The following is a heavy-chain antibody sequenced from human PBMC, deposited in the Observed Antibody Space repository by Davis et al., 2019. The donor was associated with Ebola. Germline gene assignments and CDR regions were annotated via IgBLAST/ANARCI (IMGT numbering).Heavy chain of an antibody. CDR2: ISYDGSNK. CDR3: AKSSPHGSGSYPDY. D-gene: IGHD3-10*01. Sequence: GGSLRLSCAASGFTFSSYGMHWVRQAPGKGLEWVAVISYDGSNKYYADSVKGQFTISRDNSKNTLYLQMNSLRAEDTAVYYCAKSSPHGSGSYPDYWGQGTRVTVSS. J-gene: IGHJ4*02. V-gene: IGHV3-30*18. CDR1: GFTFSSYG.